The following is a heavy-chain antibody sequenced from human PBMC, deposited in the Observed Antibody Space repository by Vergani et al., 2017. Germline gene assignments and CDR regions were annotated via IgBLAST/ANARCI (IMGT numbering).Heavy chain of an antibody. CDR3: ARGGTAMPDDAFDI. D-gene: IGHD5-18*01. V-gene: IGHV1-69*02. CDR1: GGTFSSYT. J-gene: IGHJ3*02. Sequence: QVQLVQSGAEVKKPGSSVKVSCKASGGTFSSYTISWVRQAPGQGLEWMGRIIPILGIANYAQKFQGRVTITADKSTSTAYMELSSLRSEDTAVYYCARGGTAMPDDAFDIWGRGTMVTVSS. CDR2: IIPILGIA.